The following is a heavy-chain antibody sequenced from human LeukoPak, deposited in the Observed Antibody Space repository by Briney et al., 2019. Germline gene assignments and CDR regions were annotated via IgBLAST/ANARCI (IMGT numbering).Heavy chain of an antibody. Sequence: SQTLSLTCTVSGGSISSGGYYWSWIRQHPGKGLEWIGYIYYSGSTYYNPSLKSRVTISVDTSKNQFSLKLSSVTAADTAVYYCAGRTDAYNYHLDYWGQGTLVTVSS. J-gene: IGHJ4*02. CDR3: AGRTDAYNYHLDY. V-gene: IGHV4-31*03. CDR1: GGSISSGGYY. D-gene: IGHD5-24*01. CDR2: IYYSGST.